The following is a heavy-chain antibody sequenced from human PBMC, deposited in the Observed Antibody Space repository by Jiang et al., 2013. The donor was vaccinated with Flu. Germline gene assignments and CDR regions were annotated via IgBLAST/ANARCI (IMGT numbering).Heavy chain of an antibody. J-gene: IGHJ3*02. CDR2: INPKRGGT. V-gene: IGHV1-2*02. CDR3: ARVRETLIDNDSFIDGDAFDI. D-gene: IGHD2-21*01. Sequence: SGAEVKKPGASVTVSCKASGYTFTDHYIHWVRQAPGQGLEWMGWINPKRGGTDYAQKFQGRVTLTRDTSISTVYLELTRVTSDDTAVYYCARVRETLIDNDSFIDGDAFDIWGQGTMVTVSS. CDR1: GYTFTDHY.